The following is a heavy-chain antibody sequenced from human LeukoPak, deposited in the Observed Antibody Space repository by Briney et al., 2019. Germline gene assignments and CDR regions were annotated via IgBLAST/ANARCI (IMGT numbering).Heavy chain of an antibody. CDR2: IYYSGST. V-gene: IGHV4-39*01. Sequence: PSETLSLTCTVSGGSISSSSYYWGWIRQPPGKGLEWIGSIYYSGSTYYNPSLKSRVTISVDTSKNQFSLKLSSVTAADTAVYYCAGNSLLRYFDWLPRMYYYYYGMDVWGQGTTVTVSS. CDR3: AGNSLLRYFDWLPRMYYYYYGMDV. D-gene: IGHD3-9*01. J-gene: IGHJ6*02. CDR1: GGSISSSSYY.